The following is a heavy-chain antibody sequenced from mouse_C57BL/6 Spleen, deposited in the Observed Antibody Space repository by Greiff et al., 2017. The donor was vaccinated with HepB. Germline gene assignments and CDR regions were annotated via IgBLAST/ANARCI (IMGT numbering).Heavy chain of an antibody. J-gene: IGHJ3*01. CDR2: IYPCSGST. Sequence: QVQLQQSGAELVKPGASVKISCKASGYTFTSYWMHWVKQRPGKGLEWIGMIYPCSGSTNYNGKFKSKATLTVDKSSSTAYMQLSSLTSEDSAVYFCAREDLCCVAYWGQGTLVTVSA. CDR1: GYTFTSYW. CDR3: AREDLCCVAY. V-gene: IGHV1-64*01.